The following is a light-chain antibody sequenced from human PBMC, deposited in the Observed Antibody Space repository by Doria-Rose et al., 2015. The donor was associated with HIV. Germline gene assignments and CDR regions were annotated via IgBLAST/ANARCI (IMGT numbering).Light chain of an antibody. CDR1: QSFSSTY. Sequence: EIVLTQSPGTLSLSPGERATLSCRASQSFSSTYLAWYQQKPGQAPSLLIYDGSTMATGIPDGFSASGSETDFTLTINRLEPEDCALYYCHQYGTSWTFGQGTKVEI. V-gene: IGKV3-20*01. CDR3: HQYGTSWT. J-gene: IGKJ1*01. CDR2: DGS.